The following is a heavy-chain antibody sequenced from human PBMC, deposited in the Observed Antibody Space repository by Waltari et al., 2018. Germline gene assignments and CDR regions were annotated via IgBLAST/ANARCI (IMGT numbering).Heavy chain of an antibody. V-gene: IGHV4-38-2*02. D-gene: IGHD2-21*02. J-gene: IGHJ4*03. CDR2: INHVGTT. Sequence: QVQLQESGPGLVKPSETLSLTCGVSGYSISSGYYWVWIRQTPGKGLEWMGTINHVGTTYYNPSLNGRGTLSVDTSKNQFSLRLSSVTAADTAVYYCARDAPPAIPVIGYFDLWGQGILVTVS. CDR3: ARDAPPAIPVIGYFDL. CDR1: GYSISSGYY.